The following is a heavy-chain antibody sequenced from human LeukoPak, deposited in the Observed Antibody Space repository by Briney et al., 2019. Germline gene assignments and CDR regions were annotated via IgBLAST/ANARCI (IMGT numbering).Heavy chain of an antibody. CDR3: ARGGPYQLLWGYFDY. V-gene: IGHV4-4*07. CDR2: IYTSGST. Sequence: PSETLSLTCTVSGGSISSYYWSWIRQPAGRGLEWIGHIYTSGSTSYNPSLKSRVTISVDKSRNQFSLNLNSVTAADTAVYYCARGGPYQLLWGYFDYWGQGTLVTVSS. J-gene: IGHJ4*02. D-gene: IGHD2-2*01. CDR1: GGSISSYY.